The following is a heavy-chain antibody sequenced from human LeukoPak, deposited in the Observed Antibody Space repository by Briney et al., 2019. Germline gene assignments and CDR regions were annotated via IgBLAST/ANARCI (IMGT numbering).Heavy chain of an antibody. CDR2: IYSGGSI. J-gene: IGHJ3*02. CDR1: GFTVTSNY. D-gene: IGHD2-15*01. Sequence: GGSLRLSCAASGFTVTSNYMTWVRQAPGKGLEWVSVIYSGGSIYYADSVKGRFTISRDNAKNSLYLQMNSLRAEDTAVYYCARDSRVAEAFDIWGQGTMVAVSS. CDR3: ARDSRVAEAFDI. V-gene: IGHV3-53*01.